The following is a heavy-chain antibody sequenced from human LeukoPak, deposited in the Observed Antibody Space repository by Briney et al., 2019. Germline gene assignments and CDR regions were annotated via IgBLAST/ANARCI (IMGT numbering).Heavy chain of an antibody. CDR2: IKQDGREK. Sequence: GGSLRLSGAAYTFTYDNSCVRWVRQTPGKGLEWVATIKQDGREKYYVDSVKGRFTISRDNAKISLYLQMSRVRAEHTALYYCARTGYTGTPTSFDYWGQGTLVTVSS. J-gene: IGHJ4*02. CDR3: ARTGYTGTPTSFDY. D-gene: IGHD5-12*01. V-gene: IGHV3-7*04. CDR1: TFTYDNSC.